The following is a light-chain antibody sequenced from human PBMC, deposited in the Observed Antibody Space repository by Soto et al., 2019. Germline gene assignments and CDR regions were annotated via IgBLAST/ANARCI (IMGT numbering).Light chain of an antibody. CDR1: SSNIGSNY. CDR2: RNN. J-gene: IGLJ2*01. V-gene: IGLV1-47*01. Sequence: QSVLTQPPSASGTPGQRVTISCSGSSSNIGSNYVFWYQHLPGTAPKLLIYRNNQRPSGVPDRFSGSKSGTSVSLAISGLRSEDETDYYCAAWDDSLSGVVFGGGTKLTVL. CDR3: AAWDDSLSGVV.